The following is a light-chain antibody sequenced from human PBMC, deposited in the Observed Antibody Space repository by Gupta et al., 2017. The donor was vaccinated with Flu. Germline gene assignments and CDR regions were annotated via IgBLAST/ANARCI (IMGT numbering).Light chain of an antibody. Sequence: DIVMTQSPDSLAVSLGERATINCKSSQSVLYSSNNKNYLAWYQQKPGQPPKLLIYWASTRESGVPDRFSGRGSGTDFTLTISSLQAEDVAVYYCQQDHSTPVTFGRGTKVDIK. CDR2: WAS. J-gene: IGKJ4*01. V-gene: IGKV4-1*01. CDR3: QQDHSTPVT. CDR1: QSVLYSSNNKNY.